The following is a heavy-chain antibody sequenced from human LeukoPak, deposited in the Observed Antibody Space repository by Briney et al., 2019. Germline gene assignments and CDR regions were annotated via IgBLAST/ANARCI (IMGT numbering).Heavy chain of an antibody. J-gene: IGHJ4*02. Sequence: SETLSLTCTVSGGSISSFYWTWIRQSAGKGLEWIGRIYISGNTNYNPSLKSRVTISVDTSKNQFSLKLSSVTAADTAVYYCARAPYGRDWLVFDYWGQGTLVTVSS. CDR2: IYISGNT. CDR1: GGSISSFY. V-gene: IGHV4-4*07. D-gene: IGHD1-26*01. CDR3: ARAPYGRDWLVFDY.